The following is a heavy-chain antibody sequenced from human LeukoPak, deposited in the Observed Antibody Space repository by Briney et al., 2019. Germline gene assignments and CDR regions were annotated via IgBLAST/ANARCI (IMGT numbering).Heavy chain of an antibody. J-gene: IGHJ4*02. CDR1: GYTLSEIS. CDR3: ATVGYSYGAFDH. D-gene: IGHD5-18*01. V-gene: IGHV1-24*01. CDR2: IGREDGQT. Sequence: ASVKVSCKVSGYTLSEISMYWVRRPPGKGLEWMGGIGREDGQTIYAQKFQGRVTMTEDTSTDTAYMEVSRLTSEDTAFYYCATVGYSYGAFDHWGQGTLVTVSS.